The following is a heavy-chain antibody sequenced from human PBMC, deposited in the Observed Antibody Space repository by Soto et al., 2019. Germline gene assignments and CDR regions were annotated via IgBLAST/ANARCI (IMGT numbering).Heavy chain of an antibody. CDR1: GFTFSTYT. V-gene: IGHV3-30-3*01. CDR2: ISYDGSNK. J-gene: IGHJ4*02. CDR3: ARGYSSSWYFLDH. D-gene: IGHD6-13*01. Sequence: QVQLVESGGGVVQPGRSLRLSCAASGFTFSTYTMHWVRQGPAKGLEWVAVISYDGSNKYNADSLKGRFSISRDNSKNALYLQMNSLGPEDTAVYYCARGYSSSWYFLDHWGQGTLVTVSS.